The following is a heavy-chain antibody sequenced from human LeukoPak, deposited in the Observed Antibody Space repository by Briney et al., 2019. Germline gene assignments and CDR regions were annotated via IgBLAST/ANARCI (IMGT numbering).Heavy chain of an antibody. CDR3: ARQQRGAFDY. CDR2: TYYRSKWYN. CDR1: GDSVSSNTPA. V-gene: IGHV6-1*01. D-gene: IGHD6-13*01. J-gene: IGHJ4*02. Sequence: SQTLSLTCAISGDSVSSNTPAWNWVRQSPSRGLEWLGRTYYRSKWYNDDAVSMRSRITITPDTAKNQFSLQLNSVTPEDTAVYYCARQQRGAFDYWGQGTLVTVSS.